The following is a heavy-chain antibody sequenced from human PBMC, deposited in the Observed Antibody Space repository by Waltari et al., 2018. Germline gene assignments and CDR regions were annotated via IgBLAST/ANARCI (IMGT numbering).Heavy chain of an antibody. CDR1: GFTFSNFY. Sequence: QLVESGGDSVQPGGSLRRSCVTSGFTFSNFYMRWVRQAPGKGLEWVASIKQDGSEKYYVDSVKGRFTVSRDNAKNSLYLQMNNLRADDTAVYYCTTLSVTKTSDYWGQGTLVTVSS. D-gene: IGHD4-4*01. J-gene: IGHJ4*02. CDR3: TTLSVTKTSDY. V-gene: IGHV3-7*01. CDR2: IKQDGSEK.